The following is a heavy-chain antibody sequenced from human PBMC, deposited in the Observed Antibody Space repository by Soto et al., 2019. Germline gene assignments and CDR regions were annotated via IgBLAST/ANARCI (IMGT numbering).Heavy chain of an antibody. V-gene: IGHV4-59*11. CDR2: IYHTGIT. CDR1: GGSISSPY. Sequence: PSETLSLTCTVSGGSISSPYWSWIRQPPGKGLECIGYIYHTGITNYNPSLKSRVTVSLDTSKNQFSLKLSSVTAADTAVYYCARTARLFDYWGQGILVTVSS. J-gene: IGHJ4*02. D-gene: IGHD6-25*01. CDR3: ARTARLFDY.